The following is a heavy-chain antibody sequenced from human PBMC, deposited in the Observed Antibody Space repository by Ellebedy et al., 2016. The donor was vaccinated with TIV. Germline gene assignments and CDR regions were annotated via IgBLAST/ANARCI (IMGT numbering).Heavy chain of an antibody. V-gene: IGHV4-59*01. CDR1: GGSISSYY. D-gene: IGHD3-10*01. J-gene: IGHJ6*02. CDR3: AREVAYFGGSGSYYPYYYGMDV. Sequence: SETLSLTCTVSGGSISSYYWSWIRQPPGKGLEWIGYIYYSGSTNYNPSLKSRVTISVDTSKNQFSLKLSSVTAADTAVYYCAREVAYFGGSGSYYPYYYGMDVWGQGTTVTVSS. CDR2: IYYSGST.